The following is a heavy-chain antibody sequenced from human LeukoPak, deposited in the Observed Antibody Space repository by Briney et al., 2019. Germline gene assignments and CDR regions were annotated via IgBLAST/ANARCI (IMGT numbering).Heavy chain of an antibody. Sequence: ASVKVSCKASGYTLTDHYMHWLRQTPGRGLEWTGWINPTNGIAVYGQAFQGRVTMTRDTSISTVYMELTNLRSDDTGVYYCAKEGYSNGPDPWGPGSLVTVSS. CDR2: INPTNGIA. D-gene: IGHD5-12*01. CDR1: GYTLTDHY. V-gene: IGHV1-2*02. CDR3: AKEGYSNGPDP. J-gene: IGHJ5*02.